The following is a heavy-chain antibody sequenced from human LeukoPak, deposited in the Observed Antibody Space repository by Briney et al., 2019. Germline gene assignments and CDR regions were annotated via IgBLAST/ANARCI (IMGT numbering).Heavy chain of an antibody. V-gene: IGHV4-4*02. CDR2: VHLSGRT. CDR1: GGSISTTNW. J-gene: IGHJ4*02. CDR3: AREGGPYRPLDY. Sequence: SETLSLTCGASGGSISTTNWWTWLRQPPGEGLEWIGEVHLSGRTHYNPSLESRVTMSVDMSENHISLRLTYVTAADTAVYYCAREGGPYRPLDYSGQGTLVTVSS.